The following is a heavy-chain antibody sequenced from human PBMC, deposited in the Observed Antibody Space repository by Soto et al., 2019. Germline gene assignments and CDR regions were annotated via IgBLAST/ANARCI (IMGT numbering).Heavy chain of an antibody. CDR1: GFTFDDYA. Sequence: GGSLRLSCAASGFTFDDYAMHWVRQAPGKGLEWVSGISWNSGSIGYADSVKGRFTISRDNAKNSLYLQMNSLRAEDTALYYCAKDIRRSRSEKLRLPHDAFDIWGQGTMVTVSS. CDR2: ISWNSGSI. V-gene: IGHV3-9*01. CDR3: AKDIRRSRSEKLRLPHDAFDI. D-gene: IGHD2-21*02. J-gene: IGHJ3*02.